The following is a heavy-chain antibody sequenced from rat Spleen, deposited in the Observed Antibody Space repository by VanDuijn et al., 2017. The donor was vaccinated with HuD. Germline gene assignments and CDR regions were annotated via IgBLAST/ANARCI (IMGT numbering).Heavy chain of an antibody. CDR3: ARDGGY. CDR2: ITNAGGNI. Sequence: EVQLVESGGGFVQPGRSLKLSCVASGFTFNNYWMSWIRQTPGKGLEWIASITNAGGNIYYPDSVRGRFTISRDNAKSTLYLQMNSLRSEDTATYYCARDGGYWGQGTLVTVSS. J-gene: IGHJ3*01. V-gene: IGHV5-31*01. CDR1: GFTFNNYW.